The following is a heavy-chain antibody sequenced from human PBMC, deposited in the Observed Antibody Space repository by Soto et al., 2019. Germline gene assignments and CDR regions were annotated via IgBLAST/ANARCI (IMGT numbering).Heavy chain of an antibody. Sequence: GASVKVSCKASGGTFSSYAISWVRQAPGQGLEWMGGIIPIFGTANYAQKFQGRVTITADESTSTAYMELSSLRSEDTAVYYCALNLGEMEYYYDSSGYYLAYWGQGTLVTVSS. J-gene: IGHJ4*02. CDR3: ALNLGEMEYYYDSSGYYLAY. CDR1: GGTFSSYA. V-gene: IGHV1-69*13. D-gene: IGHD3-22*01. CDR2: IIPIFGTA.